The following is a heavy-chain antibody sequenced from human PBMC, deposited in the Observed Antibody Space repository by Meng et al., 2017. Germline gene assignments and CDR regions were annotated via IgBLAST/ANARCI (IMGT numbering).Heavy chain of an antibody. CDR2: ISYDGSNK. J-gene: IGHJ4*02. CDR1: GFTFSSYA. CDR3: ARASGGSGSYWRHPFDY. V-gene: IGHV3-30*01. Sequence: QVQLVESGGGVVQPGRSLRLSCAASGFTFSSYAMHWVRQAPGKGLEWVAVISYDGSNKYYADSVKGRFTISRDNSKNTLYLQMNSLRAEDTAVYYCARASGGSGSYWRHPFDYWGQGTLVTVSS. D-gene: IGHD3-10*01.